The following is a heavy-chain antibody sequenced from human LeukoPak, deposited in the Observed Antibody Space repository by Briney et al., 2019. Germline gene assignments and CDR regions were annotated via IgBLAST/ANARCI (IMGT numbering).Heavy chain of an antibody. V-gene: IGHV3-30*18. Sequence: PGRSLRLSCAASGFTFSSYGMHWVRQAPGKGLEWVAVISYDGSNKYYADSVKGRFTISRDNSKNTLYLQMNSLRAEDTAVYYCAKDREDTAMVTPFDYWGQGTLVTVSS. CDR3: AKDREDTAMVTPFDY. CDR2: ISYDGSNK. D-gene: IGHD5-18*01. CDR1: GFTFSSYG. J-gene: IGHJ4*02.